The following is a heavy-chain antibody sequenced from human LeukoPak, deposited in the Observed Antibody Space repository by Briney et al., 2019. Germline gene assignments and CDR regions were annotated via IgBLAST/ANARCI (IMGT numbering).Heavy chain of an antibody. CDR1: GGSISSYY. J-gene: IGHJ3*02. CDR3: ARDGHDYYDASDVAFDI. CDR2: VYYSGST. Sequence: MPSETLSLTCTVSGGSISSYYWSWIRQPPGKGLEWIGYVYYSGSTNYNPSLKSRVTISVDTSKNQFSLKLSSVTAADTAVYYCARDGHDYYDASDVAFDIWGQGTMVTVSS. V-gene: IGHV4-59*01. D-gene: IGHD3-22*01.